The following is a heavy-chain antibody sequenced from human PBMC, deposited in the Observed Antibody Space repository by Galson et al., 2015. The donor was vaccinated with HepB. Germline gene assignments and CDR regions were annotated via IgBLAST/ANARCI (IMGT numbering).Heavy chain of an antibody. Sequence: SLRLSCAASGFTFSDYYMSWIRQAPGKGLEWVSYISSSSSYIYYADSVKGRFTISRDNAKNSLYLQMNSLRAEDTAVYYCARGTIAVTQEGCLWGQGTLVTVSS. J-gene: IGHJ4*02. CDR2: ISSSSSYI. D-gene: IGHD4-17*01. CDR1: GFTFSDYY. V-gene: IGHV3-11*06. CDR3: ARGTIAVTQEGCL.